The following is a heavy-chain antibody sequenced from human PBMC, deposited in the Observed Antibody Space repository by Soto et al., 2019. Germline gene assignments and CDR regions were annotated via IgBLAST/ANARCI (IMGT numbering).Heavy chain of an antibody. Sequence: EVQLVESGGALVQRGGSLRLSCAASGFPFTVYWMSWVRQSPGKGLEWVGNIKQDGSEIDFVGSQKGRFTISRDNAKNSVYLQMNSLRAEDTAVYYCARNGYSSSSFDYWGQGTLVTVSS. CDR2: IKQDGSEI. CDR3: ARNGYSSSSFDY. CDR1: GFPFTVYW. V-gene: IGHV3-7*05. J-gene: IGHJ4*02. D-gene: IGHD6-6*01.